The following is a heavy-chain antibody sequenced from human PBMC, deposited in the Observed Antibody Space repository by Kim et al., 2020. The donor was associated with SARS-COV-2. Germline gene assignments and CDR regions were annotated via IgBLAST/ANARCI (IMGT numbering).Heavy chain of an antibody. Sequence: SETLSLTCTVSGGSISSSSYYWGLIRQPPGKGLEWIGSIYYSGSTYYNPSLKSRVTISVDTSKNQFSLKLSSVTAADTAVYYCARRNVLRYFDWLLGPSGMDVWGQGTTVTVSS. CDR3: ARRNVLRYFDWLLGPSGMDV. CDR2: IYYSGST. V-gene: IGHV4-39*01. D-gene: IGHD3-9*01. CDR1: GGSISSSSYY. J-gene: IGHJ6*02.